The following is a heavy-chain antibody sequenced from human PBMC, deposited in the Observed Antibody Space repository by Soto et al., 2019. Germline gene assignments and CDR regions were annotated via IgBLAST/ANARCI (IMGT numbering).Heavy chain of an antibody. CDR1: GGTFDSYS. CDR3: ATGALGGRPQLVRDAFDF. D-gene: IGHD3-16*01. CDR2: VAPIFDFS. J-gene: IGHJ3*01. Sequence: HVQLVQSGAEAKKPGSSLRVSCRASGGTFDSYSISWVRQATGQGLEGLGKVAPIFDFSRYAPKFKGRVTIIADNSTSIGYMELSGLTSQDTAVYYCATGALGGRPQLVRDAFDFWGQGTKVTVSS. V-gene: IGHV1-69*02.